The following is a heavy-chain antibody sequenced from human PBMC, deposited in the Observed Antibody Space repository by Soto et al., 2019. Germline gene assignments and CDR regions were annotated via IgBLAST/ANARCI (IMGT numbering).Heavy chain of an antibody. V-gene: IGHV6-1*01. D-gene: IGHD1-1*01. CDR3: ARAQASWNYFKS. CDR1: ADSVSSNSAT. J-gene: IGHJ4*01. Sequence: PSQTLSLTCGISADSVSSNSATWNWIRQSPSRGLEWLGRTYYRSKWYNDYAVFVQGRITINPDTSKNQFSLQLNSVTPEDTAVYYCARAQASWNYFKSWGQGTLVTVSS. CDR2: TYYRSKWYN.